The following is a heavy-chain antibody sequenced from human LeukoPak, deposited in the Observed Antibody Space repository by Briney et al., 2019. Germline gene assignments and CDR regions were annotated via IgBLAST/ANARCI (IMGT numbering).Heavy chain of an antibody. Sequence: ASVKVPCKASGYTFTSYDINWVRQATGQGLEWMGGIIPIFGTANYAQKFQGRVTITADKSTSTAYMELSSLRSEDTAVYYCASHVGPHYYYYMDVWGKGTTVTVSS. CDR3: ASHVGPHYYYYMDV. CDR1: GYTFTSYD. J-gene: IGHJ6*03. V-gene: IGHV1-69*06. CDR2: IIPIFGTA.